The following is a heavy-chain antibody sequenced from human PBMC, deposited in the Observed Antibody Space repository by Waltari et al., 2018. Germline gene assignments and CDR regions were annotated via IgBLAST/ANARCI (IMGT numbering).Heavy chain of an antibody. CDR3: SRDHYLEHVVDDDWFDP. J-gene: IGHJ5*02. CDR2: ISSSSTFI. Sequence: EVKMMESGGGLVKPGGSLRLSCVASGFTFSTSAMNWVRQAPGKGLEGVPSISSSSTFIYYADSVRGRFTISRDNAKNSLFLHMNSLRVEDTAVYYCSRDHYLEHVVDDDWFDPWGQGILVTVSS. CDR1: GFTFSTSA. V-gene: IGHV3-21*06. D-gene: IGHD3-3*01.